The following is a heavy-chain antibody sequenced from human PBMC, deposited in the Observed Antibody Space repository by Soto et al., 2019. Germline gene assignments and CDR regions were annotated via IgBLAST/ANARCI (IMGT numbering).Heavy chain of an antibody. J-gene: IGHJ3*02. D-gene: IGHD3-9*01. V-gene: IGHV3-23*01. Sequence: GGSLRLSCAASGFTFSSYAMSWVRQAPGKGLEWVSAISGSGGSTYYADSVKGRLTISRDNSKNTLYLQMNSLRAEDTAVYYCAKTLIDSYVILAGAAPVDAFDIWGQGTMVTVSS. CDR2: ISGSGGST. CDR1: GFTFSSYA. CDR3: AKTLIDSYVILAGAAPVDAFDI.